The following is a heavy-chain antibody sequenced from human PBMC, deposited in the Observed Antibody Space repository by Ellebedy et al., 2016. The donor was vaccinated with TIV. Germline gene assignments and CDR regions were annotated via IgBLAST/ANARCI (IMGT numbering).Heavy chain of an antibody. D-gene: IGHD3-3*01. CDR2: IKGDGSIT. J-gene: IGHJ4*02. Sequence: GESLKISCAASGFTFSNYAMSWVRQAPGKGLVWVSRIKGDGSITDYADSVKGRFTISRDNAKNTLYLQMNSLRTKDTAVYYCASPAFWSGYTSDYWGQGTLVTVSS. CDR1: GFTFSNYA. CDR3: ASPAFWSGYTSDY. V-gene: IGHV3-23*01.